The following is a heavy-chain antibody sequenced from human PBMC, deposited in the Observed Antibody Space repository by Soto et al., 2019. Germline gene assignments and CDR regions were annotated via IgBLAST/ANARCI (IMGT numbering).Heavy chain of an antibody. V-gene: IGHV3-53*01. D-gene: IGHD6-25*01. CDR3: ARDRSGRGHYFDY. CDR1: GVTVSSNY. J-gene: IGHJ4*02. Sequence: HPVGSLRLSCAAAGVTVSSNYMSWVRQAPGKGLEWVSVIYTGGSTYYANSVKGRFTISRDNSKNTLYLQMKGLRAEDTAVYYCARDRSGRGHYFDYWGQGTLVTVSS. CDR2: IYTGGST.